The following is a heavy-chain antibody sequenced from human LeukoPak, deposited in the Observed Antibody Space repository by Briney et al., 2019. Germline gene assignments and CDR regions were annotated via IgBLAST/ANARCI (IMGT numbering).Heavy chain of an antibody. CDR2: ISSSGSTI. Sequence: PGGSLRLSCAASGFTFSDYYMSWIRQAPGKGLEWVSYISSSGSTIYYADSVKGRFTISRDNPKNSLYLQMNSLRAEDTAVYYCARDGDYVWGSYHTPLDYWGQGTLVTVSS. J-gene: IGHJ4*02. CDR1: GFTFSDYY. CDR3: ARDGDYVWGSYHTPLDY. V-gene: IGHV3-11*04. D-gene: IGHD3-16*02.